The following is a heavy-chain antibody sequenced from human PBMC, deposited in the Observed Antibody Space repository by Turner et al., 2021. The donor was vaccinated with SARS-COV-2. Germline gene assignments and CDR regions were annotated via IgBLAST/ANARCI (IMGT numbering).Heavy chain of an antibody. D-gene: IGHD1-20*01. V-gene: IGHV3-21*01. CDR3: ARDRIVRNWNDVPKPTYGMDV. CDR2: ISSSSSYI. CDR1: GFTFSSYS. J-gene: IGHJ6*02. Sequence: EVQLVESGGGLVKPGGSLRLSCAASGFTFSSYSMNWVRQGPGKGLEWVSSISSSSSYIYYADSAKGRFTISRDNAKNSVYLQMNSLRAEDTAVYYCARDRIVRNWNDVPKPTYGMDVWGQGTTVTVSS.